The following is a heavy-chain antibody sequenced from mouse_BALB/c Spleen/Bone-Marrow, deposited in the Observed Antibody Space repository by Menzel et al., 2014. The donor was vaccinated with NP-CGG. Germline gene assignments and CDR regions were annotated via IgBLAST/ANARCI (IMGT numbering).Heavy chain of an antibody. J-gene: IGHJ2*01. CDR1: GISITTGNYR. D-gene: IGHD3-3*01. Sequence: EVKLVESGPGLVKPSQTVSLPCTVTGISITTGNYRWSWIRQFPGNKLEWIGYIYYSGTITYNPSLTSRTTITRDTSKNQFFLEMNSLTAEDTATYYCARDGGDVDFDYWGQGTTLTVSS. CDR3: ARDGGDVDFDY. CDR2: IYYSGTI. V-gene: IGHV3-5*02.